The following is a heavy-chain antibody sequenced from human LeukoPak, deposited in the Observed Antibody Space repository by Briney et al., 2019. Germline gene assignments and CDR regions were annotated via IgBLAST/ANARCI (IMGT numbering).Heavy chain of an antibody. CDR1: GFTFRSYE. J-gene: IGHJ3*02. D-gene: IGHD3-10*01. CDR3: AKDAVLLWFGESHGAFDI. V-gene: IGHV3-30*02. CDR2: IRSHGSKK. Sequence: PGGSLRLSCAASGFTFRSYEMNWVRHAPGKGVEWVAFIRSHGSKKYYADSVKGRFTISRDNSKNTLYLQMNSLRAEDTAVDYCAKDAVLLWFGESHGAFDIWGQGTMVTVSS.